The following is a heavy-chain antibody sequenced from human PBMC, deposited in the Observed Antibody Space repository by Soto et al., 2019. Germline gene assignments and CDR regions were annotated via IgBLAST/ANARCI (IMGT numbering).Heavy chain of an antibody. CDR3: ASPRIIAAAVCPYYYGIDV. CDR1: GYSFTSYW. V-gene: IGHV5-10-1*01. J-gene: IGHJ6*02. D-gene: IGHD6-13*01. CDR2: IDPSDSYT. Sequence: GESLKISCKGSGYSFTSYWISWVRQMPGKGLEWMGRIDPSDSYTNYSPSFQGHVTISADKSISTAYLQWSSLKASDTAMYYCASPRIIAAAVCPYYYGIDVWGQGTTVTVSS.